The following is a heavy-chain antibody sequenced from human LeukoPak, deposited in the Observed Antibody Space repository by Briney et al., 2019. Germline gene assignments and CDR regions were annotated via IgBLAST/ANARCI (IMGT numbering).Heavy chain of an antibody. D-gene: IGHD3-3*01. V-gene: IGHV3-30*18. CDR1: GFTFSAYG. CDR2: ISYDGSNK. CDR3: AKVFGLEWLATYFDY. J-gene: IGHJ4*02. Sequence: GGSLRLSCAASGFTFSAYGMHWVRQAPGKGLEWVAVISYDGSNKYYADSVKGRFTISRDNSKDTLYLQMNSLRAEDTAVYYCAKVFGLEWLATYFDYWGQGTLVTVSS.